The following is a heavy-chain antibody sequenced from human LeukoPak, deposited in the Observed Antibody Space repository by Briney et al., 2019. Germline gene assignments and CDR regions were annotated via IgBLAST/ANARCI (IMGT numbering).Heavy chain of an antibody. V-gene: IGHV1-69*05. Sequence: SVKVSCKASGGTFSSYAISWVRQAPGQGLEWMGRIIPIFGTANYAQKFQGRVTITTDESTSTAYMELSSLRSEDTAVYYCARSDSSGHNWFDPWGQGTLVTVSS. J-gene: IGHJ5*02. CDR2: IIPIFGTA. CDR3: ARSDSSGHNWFDP. D-gene: IGHD3-22*01. CDR1: GGTFSSYA.